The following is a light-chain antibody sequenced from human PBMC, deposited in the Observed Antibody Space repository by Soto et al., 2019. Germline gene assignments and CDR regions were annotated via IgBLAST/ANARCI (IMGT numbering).Light chain of an antibody. Sequence: EIVLSQSPGALSLSPGERATLSCRASQSVSINYLAWYQQKPGQAPRLLIYGASIRATGIPDRFSGSGSGTDFTLTISSLEPDDFAVYNCHQYDRSSWTFGQGTKVDSK. CDR2: GAS. V-gene: IGKV3-20*01. J-gene: IGKJ1*01. CDR1: QSVSINY. CDR3: HQYDRSSWT.